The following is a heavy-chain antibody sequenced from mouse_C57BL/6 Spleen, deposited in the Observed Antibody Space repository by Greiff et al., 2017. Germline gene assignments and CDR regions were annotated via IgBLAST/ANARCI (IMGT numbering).Heavy chain of an antibody. V-gene: IGHV1-85*01. Sequence: QVHVKQSGPELVKPGASVKLSCKASGYTFTSYDINWVKQRPGQGLEWIGWIYPRDGSTKYNEKFKGKVTFTVDTSSSTAYMELHILTAEDSAVYFCARENGSMDYWGQGTSVTVSS. CDR1: GYTFTSYD. CDR3: ARENGSMDY. CDR2: IYPRDGST. J-gene: IGHJ4*01.